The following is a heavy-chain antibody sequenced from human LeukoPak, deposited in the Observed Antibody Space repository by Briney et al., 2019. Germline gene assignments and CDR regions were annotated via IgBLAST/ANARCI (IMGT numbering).Heavy chain of an antibody. D-gene: IGHD3-10*01. J-gene: IGHJ4*02. Sequence: SQTLSLTCAVSGGSISSGGYSWSWIRQPPGKGLEWIGYIYHSGSTYYNPSLKSLVTISVDRPKNQFSLKLSSVTAADTAVYYCARVEGSMVRGVYFDYWGQGTLVTVSS. CDR2: IYHSGST. CDR1: GGSISSGGYS. V-gene: IGHV4-30-2*01. CDR3: ARVEGSMVRGVYFDY.